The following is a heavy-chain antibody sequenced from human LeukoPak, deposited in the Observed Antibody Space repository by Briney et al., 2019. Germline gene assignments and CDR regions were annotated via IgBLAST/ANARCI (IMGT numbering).Heavy chain of an antibody. D-gene: IGHD4-17*01. V-gene: IGHV4-31*03. Sequence: SETLSLTCTVSGGSISSGGYYWSWIRQHPGKGLEWIGYSYYSGSTYYNPSLKSRITISVATSKDQFSLKLSSVTAADTAVYYCARVPPGVTTSRFDPWGQGTLVTVSS. CDR1: GGSISSGGYY. CDR3: ARVPPGVTTSRFDP. J-gene: IGHJ5*02. CDR2: SYYSGST.